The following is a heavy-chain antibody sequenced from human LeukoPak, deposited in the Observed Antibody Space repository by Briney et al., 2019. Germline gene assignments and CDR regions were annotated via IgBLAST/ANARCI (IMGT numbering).Heavy chain of an antibody. J-gene: IGHJ4*02. Sequence: GGSLRLSCVASGFTFSTYAMNWVRQAPGKGLEWVSVISFSGGNTNYADSVRGRFTISRDNSKNTLYLQMSSLRAEDTAVYYCAKDSGSSDFDYWGQGTLVTVSS. CDR2: ISFSGGNT. D-gene: IGHD6-6*01. CDR3: AKDSGSSDFDY. V-gene: IGHV3-23*01. CDR1: GFTFSTYA.